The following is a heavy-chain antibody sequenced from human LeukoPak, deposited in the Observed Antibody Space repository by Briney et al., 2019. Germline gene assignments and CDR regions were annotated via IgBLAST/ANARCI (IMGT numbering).Heavy chain of an antibody. CDR2: ISNSGGTT. D-gene: IGHD5-12*01. Sequence: GGSLRLSCAASGFSFSNYAMSWVRQAPGKGLEWVSGISNSGGTTYYADSVKGRFTVSRDNGKNTLSLQMNSLRAEDTAIYYCAKRLLATDDWGQGTLVTVSS. V-gene: IGHV3-23*01. CDR1: GFSFSNYA. CDR3: AKRLLATDD. J-gene: IGHJ4*02.